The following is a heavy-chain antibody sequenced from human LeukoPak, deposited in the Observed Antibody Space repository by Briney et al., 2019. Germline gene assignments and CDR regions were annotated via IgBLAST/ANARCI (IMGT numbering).Heavy chain of an antibody. V-gene: IGHV3-9*01. CDR1: GFTFDDYA. CDR2: ISWNSGSI. Sequence: GGSLRLSCAASGFTFDDYAMHWVRQAPGKGLEWVSGISWNSGSIGYADSVKGRFTISRDNAKNPLYLQMNSLRAEDTALYYCAKGVYSYGYGLDYWGQGTLVTVSS. D-gene: IGHD5-18*01. J-gene: IGHJ4*02. CDR3: AKGVYSYGYGLDY.